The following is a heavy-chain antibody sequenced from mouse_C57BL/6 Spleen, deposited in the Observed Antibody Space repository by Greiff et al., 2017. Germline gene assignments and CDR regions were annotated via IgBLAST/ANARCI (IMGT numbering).Heavy chain of an antibody. CDR2: INPSNGGT. J-gene: IGHJ2*01. Sequence: QVQLQQPGTELVKPGASVKLSCKASGYTFTGYWMHWVKQRPGQGLEWIGNINPSNGGTNYNEKFKSKATLTVDKSSSTAYMQLSSLTSEDSAVYYCARTHYYGSRFDYWGQGTTLTVSS. D-gene: IGHD1-1*01. V-gene: IGHV1-53*01. CDR3: ARTHYYGSRFDY. CDR1: GYTFTGYW.